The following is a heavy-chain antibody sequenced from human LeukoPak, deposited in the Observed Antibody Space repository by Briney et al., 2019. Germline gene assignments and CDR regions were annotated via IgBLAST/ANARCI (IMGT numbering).Heavy chain of an antibody. CDR3: ARDTSSGYSSGWYEADAFDI. J-gene: IGHJ3*02. CDR2: ISSSSSYI. V-gene: IGHV3-21*01. CDR1: GFTFSSYN. D-gene: IGHD6-19*01. Sequence: PGGSLRLSCAASGFTFSSYNMNWVRQAPGKGLERVSSISSSSSYIYYADSVKGRFTISRDNAKNSLYLQMNSLRAEDTAVYYCARDTSSGYSSGWYEADAFDIWGQGTMVTVSS.